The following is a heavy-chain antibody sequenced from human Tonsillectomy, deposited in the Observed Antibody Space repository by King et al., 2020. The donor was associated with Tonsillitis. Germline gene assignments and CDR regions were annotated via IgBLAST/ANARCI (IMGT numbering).Heavy chain of an antibody. Sequence: VQLVESGGGVVQPGRSLRLSCAASGFTFTSYGMHWVRQAPGKGLEWVAVISYDGSNKYYADSVKGRFTISRDNSKNTVYLQMNSLRTEDRAVYYCAKGYDGSCYYSAHCDLWGRGTLVPVSS. CDR2: ISYDGSNK. V-gene: IGHV3-30*18. J-gene: IGHJ2*01. CDR1: GFTFTSYG. CDR3: AKGYDGSCYYSAHCDL. D-gene: IGHD3-22*01.